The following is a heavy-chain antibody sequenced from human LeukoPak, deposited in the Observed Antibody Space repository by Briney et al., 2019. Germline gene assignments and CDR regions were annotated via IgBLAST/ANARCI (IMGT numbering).Heavy chain of an antibody. J-gene: IGHJ4*02. CDR1: GFTFSSYG. D-gene: IGHD6-19*01. Sequence: GGSLRLSCAASGFTFSSYGMSWVRQAPGKGLEWVSAISGSGGSTYYADSVKGRFTISRDNSKNTLYLQMNSLRAEDTAVYYCAKVRQWLVRGSIDYWGQGTLVTVSS. V-gene: IGHV3-23*01. CDR3: AKVRQWLVRGSIDY. CDR2: ISGSGGST.